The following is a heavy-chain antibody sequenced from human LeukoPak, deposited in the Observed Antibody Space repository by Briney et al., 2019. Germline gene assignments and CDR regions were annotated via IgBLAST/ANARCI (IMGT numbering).Heavy chain of an antibody. CDR1: AAISSFY. J-gene: IGHJ6*02. CDR2: IYYSGST. D-gene: IGHD1-1*01. V-gene: IGHV4-59*01. Sequence: SETLSLTCTVSAAISSFYWSWLRQPPGKGLEWIGYIYYSGSTNYNPSLKSRVTISVDTSKNQFSLKLSSVTAADTAVYYCAINHQLSEYGMDVWGQGTTVTVSS. CDR3: AINHQLSEYGMDV.